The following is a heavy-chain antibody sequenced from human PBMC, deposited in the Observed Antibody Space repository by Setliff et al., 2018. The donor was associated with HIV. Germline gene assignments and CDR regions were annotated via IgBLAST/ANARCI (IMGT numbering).Heavy chain of an antibody. Sequence: GASVKVSCKASGDTLSIHPISWVRQAPGRGLDWMGGIIPAFGTANYAQKFQGRVTITRNTSISTAYMELSSLRSEDTAVYYCARASLHYDPTDYWGQGTLVTVSS. D-gene: IGHD3-22*01. CDR2: IIPAFGTA. CDR1: GDTLSIHP. V-gene: IGHV1-69*05. J-gene: IGHJ4*02. CDR3: ARASLHYDPTDY.